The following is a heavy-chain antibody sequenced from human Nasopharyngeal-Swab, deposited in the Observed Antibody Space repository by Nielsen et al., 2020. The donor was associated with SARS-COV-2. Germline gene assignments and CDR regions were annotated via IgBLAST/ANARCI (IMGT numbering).Heavy chain of an antibody. V-gene: IGHV1-3*01. Sequence: WVRQAPGQRLEGMGWINAGNGNTKYSQKFQGRVTITRDTSASTAYMELSSLRSEDTAVYYCARGSGYYTYYYMDVWGKGTTVTVSS. CDR2: INAGNGNT. CDR3: ARGSGYYTYYYMDV. D-gene: IGHD3-3*01. J-gene: IGHJ6*03.